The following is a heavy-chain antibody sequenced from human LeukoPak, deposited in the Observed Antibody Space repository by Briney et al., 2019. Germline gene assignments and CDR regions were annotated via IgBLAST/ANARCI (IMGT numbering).Heavy chain of an antibody. V-gene: IGHV4-61*01. CDR2: IYYSGST. Sequence: SETLSLTCTVSGGSISSSSYYWGWIRQPPGKGLEWIGYIYYSGSTNYNPSLKSRVTISVDTSKNQFSLKLSSVTAADTAVYYCAREYGGAFDIWGQGTMVTVSS. J-gene: IGHJ3*02. CDR3: AREYGGAFDI. D-gene: IGHD3-10*01. CDR1: GGSISSSSYY.